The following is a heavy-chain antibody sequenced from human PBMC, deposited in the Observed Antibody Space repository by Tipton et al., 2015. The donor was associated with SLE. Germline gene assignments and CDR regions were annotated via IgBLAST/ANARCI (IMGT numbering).Heavy chain of an antibody. CDR3: ASDHPVAGPFDY. CDR1: GGSISNYN. CDR2: IYTSGSA. D-gene: IGHD6-19*01. J-gene: IGHJ4*02. Sequence: TLSLTCTVSGGSISNYNLSWFRQPAGQGLEWVGRIYTSGSANYNPSLKSRVTMPVDTSKNQFSLKLSSVTAADTAVYYCASDHPVAGPFDYWGQGTLVTVSS. V-gene: IGHV4-4*07.